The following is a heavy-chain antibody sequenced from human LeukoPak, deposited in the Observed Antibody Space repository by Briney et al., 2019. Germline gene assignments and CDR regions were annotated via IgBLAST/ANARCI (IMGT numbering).Heavy chain of an antibody. CDR3: ARENYCTNGVCWAFDP. CDR2: IYYTGST. D-gene: IGHD2-8*01. V-gene: IGHV4-39*07. CDR1: GGSISSSDYY. J-gene: IGHJ5*02. Sequence: PSETLSLTCTVSGGSISSSDYYWSWIRQPPGKGLEWLGNIYYTGSTSYNPSLKSRVTLSVDTFKHQFSLHLTSVTAADTAVYYCARENYCTNGVCWAFDPWGQGTLVTVSS.